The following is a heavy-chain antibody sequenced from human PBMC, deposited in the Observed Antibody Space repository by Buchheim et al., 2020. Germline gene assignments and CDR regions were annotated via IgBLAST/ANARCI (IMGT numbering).Heavy chain of an antibody. CDR1: GFTFSSYS. CDR3: ARGATEDLQLERLDWFDP. J-gene: IGHJ5*02. V-gene: IGHV3-21*01. Sequence: EVQLVESGGGLVKPGGSLRLSCAASGFTFSSYSMNWVRQAPGKGLEWVSSISSSSRYIYYADSVKGRFTISRDNAKNSLYPQMNSLRAEDTAVYYCARGATEDLQLERLDWFDPWGQGTL. CDR2: ISSSSRYI. D-gene: IGHD1-1*01.